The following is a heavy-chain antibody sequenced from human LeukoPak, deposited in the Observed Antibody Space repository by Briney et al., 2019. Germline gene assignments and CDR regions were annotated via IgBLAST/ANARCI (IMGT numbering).Heavy chain of an antibody. D-gene: IGHD3-3*01. CDR1: GGSISSGGYY. Sequence: SQTLSLTCTGSGGSISSGGYYWSWIRQPAGKGLEWIGRIYTSGSTDYNPSLKSRVTISVDTSKNQFSLKLSSVTAADTAAYYCARGFKYYYYIDVWGRGTTVTVSS. CDR3: ARGFKYYYYIDV. J-gene: IGHJ6*03. CDR2: IYTSGST. V-gene: IGHV4-61*02.